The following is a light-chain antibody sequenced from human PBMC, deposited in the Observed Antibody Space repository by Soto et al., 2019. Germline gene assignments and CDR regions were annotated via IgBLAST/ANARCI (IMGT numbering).Light chain of an antibody. V-gene: IGKV1-33*01. Sequence: DIQMTQSPSSLSASVGARVTITCRASQDIKRNMNWFQQRPGEAPQLLIYDASKLETGVPSRFSGGGSGTDFTFTITSLQPEDVATYFCQQYDYLPYTFGQGTKLEIK. CDR2: DAS. J-gene: IGKJ2*01. CDR3: QQYDYLPYT. CDR1: QDIKRN.